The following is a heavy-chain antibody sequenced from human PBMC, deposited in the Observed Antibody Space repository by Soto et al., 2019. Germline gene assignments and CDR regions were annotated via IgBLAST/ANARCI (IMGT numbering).Heavy chain of an antibody. Sequence: QVQLQESGPGLVKPSQTLSLTCTVSGGSISSGGYYWSWIRQHPGKGLEWIGYIYYIGSTNYNPSLKSRVTISVDTSKSQFSLKLSSVTAADTAVYYCARVLWTPDYHYYMDVWAKGPRSPSP. J-gene: IGHJ6*03. CDR3: ARVLWTPDYHYYMDV. CDR1: GGSISSGGYY. CDR2: IYYIGST. V-gene: IGHV4-31*03. D-gene: IGHD2-21*01.